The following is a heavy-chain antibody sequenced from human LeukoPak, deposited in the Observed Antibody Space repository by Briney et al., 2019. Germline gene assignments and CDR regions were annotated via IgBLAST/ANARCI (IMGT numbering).Heavy chain of an antibody. Sequence: GGSLRLSCEGSGFTFSNYWMGWVRQAPGKGLQWVANIKTDGSEKYYVDSVKGRFTISRDNAKNSLYLQMNSLRAEDTAVYYCARDGTSSSSDAFDIWGQGTMVTVSS. J-gene: IGHJ3*02. D-gene: IGHD6-6*01. V-gene: IGHV3-7*01. CDR2: IKTDGSEK. CDR3: ARDGTSSSSDAFDI. CDR1: GFTFSNYW.